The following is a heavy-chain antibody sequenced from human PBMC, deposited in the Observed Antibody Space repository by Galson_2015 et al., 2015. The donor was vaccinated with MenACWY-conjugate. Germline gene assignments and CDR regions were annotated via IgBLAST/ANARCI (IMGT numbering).Heavy chain of an antibody. Sequence: SLRLSCAASGFTFSTYPMHWVRQAPGTGLEWLALISSDGNSQFYRDSVKGRLTISRDNSKGTLYLHMTSAEPEDTAVYYCARDPGGSGTYWAANRFDPWGQGTLATVSS. V-gene: IGHV3-30*04. D-gene: IGHD3-10*01. CDR2: ISSDGNSQ. CDR1: GFTFSTYP. J-gene: IGHJ5*02. CDR3: ARDPGGSGTYWAANRFDP.